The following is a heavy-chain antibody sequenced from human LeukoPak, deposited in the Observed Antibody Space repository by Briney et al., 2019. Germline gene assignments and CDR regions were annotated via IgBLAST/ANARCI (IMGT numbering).Heavy chain of an antibody. CDR2: IYSGGST. CDR1: GFTVSSNY. J-gene: IGHJ4*02. Sequence: GGSLRLSCAASGFTVSSNYMSWIRQAPGKGLEWVSVIYSGGSTYYADSVKGRFTISRDNSKNTLYLQMNSLRAEDTAVYYCARGGRGMATDYWGQGTLVTVSS. CDR3: ARGGRGMATDY. D-gene: IGHD5-24*01. V-gene: IGHV3-53*01.